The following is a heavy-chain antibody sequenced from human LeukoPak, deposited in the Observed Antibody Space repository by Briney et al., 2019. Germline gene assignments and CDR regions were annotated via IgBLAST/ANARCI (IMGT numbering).Heavy chain of an antibody. Sequence: GGSLRLSCAASGFTFDDYAMHWVRQAPGKGLEWVACIIVSGSTMYYADSVKGRFTISRDNAKNSLYLQMNSLRAEDTAIYYCARVGYTSGWYYFDYWGQGTLVTVSS. CDR3: ARVGYTSGWYYFDY. V-gene: IGHV3-48*03. D-gene: IGHD6-19*01. J-gene: IGHJ4*02. CDR2: IIVSGSTM. CDR1: GFTFDDYA.